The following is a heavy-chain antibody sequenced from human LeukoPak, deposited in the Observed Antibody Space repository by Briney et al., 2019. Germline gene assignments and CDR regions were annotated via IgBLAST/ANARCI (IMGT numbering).Heavy chain of an antibody. D-gene: IGHD2-2*01. J-gene: IGHJ4*02. CDR1: GLTFSRYA. CDR2: INSQGIIT. Sequence: GGSLRLSCAASGLTFSRYAMHWVRQAPGKGLEYVSAINSQGIITYYEDSVKGRFTISRDNSKNTLYLQMGSLRAEDMAVYYCATYCDSTSCQGHDYWGQGTLVTVSS. V-gene: IGHV3-64*02. CDR3: ATYCDSTSCQGHDY.